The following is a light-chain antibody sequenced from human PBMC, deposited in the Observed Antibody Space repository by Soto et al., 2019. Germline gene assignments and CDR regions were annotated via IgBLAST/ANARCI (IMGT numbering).Light chain of an antibody. CDR3: QQYNNWPSWT. CDR2: GAS. J-gene: IGKJ1*01. Sequence: EKVMTQSPATLSLSPGERATLSCRASQSVSSNLAWYQQKPGQAPRLLIYGASTRATGIPARFSGSGSGTEFTLTISSLQSGDFAVYYCQQYNNWPSWTFGQGTKVEIK. CDR1: QSVSSN. V-gene: IGKV3-15*01.